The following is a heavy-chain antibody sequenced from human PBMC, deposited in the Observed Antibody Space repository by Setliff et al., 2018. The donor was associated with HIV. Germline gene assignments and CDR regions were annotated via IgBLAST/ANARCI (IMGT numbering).Heavy chain of an antibody. D-gene: IGHD5-18*01. CDR1: GDSISGYY. Sequence: SETLSLTCTSSGDSISGYYWSWIRQPAGKGLEWIGRMHTRGNTNYNPSLKSRVTMSVDTSKNQFSLRLSSVTAADTAVYYCARDQKGYSYGYFDSWGQGTLVTVSS. CDR3: ARDQKGYSYGYFDS. V-gene: IGHV4-4*07. J-gene: IGHJ4*02. CDR2: MHTRGNT.